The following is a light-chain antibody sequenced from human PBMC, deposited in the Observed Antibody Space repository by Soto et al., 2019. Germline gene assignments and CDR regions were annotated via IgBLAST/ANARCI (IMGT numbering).Light chain of an antibody. V-gene: IGKV3-15*01. CDR1: QSISSN. CDR2: DAS. Sequence: EIVMTQSPATLYVSPGERATLSCRASQSISSNLAWYQQRPGQAPRLVIYDASTRATGIPSRFSGSGSGTEFTLTISSLQSEDFAVYYCQHYNHWPYTFGQGTRVDFK. J-gene: IGKJ2*01. CDR3: QHYNHWPYT.